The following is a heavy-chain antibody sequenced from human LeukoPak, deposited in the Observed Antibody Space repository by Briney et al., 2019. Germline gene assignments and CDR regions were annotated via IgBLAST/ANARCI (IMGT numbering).Heavy chain of an antibody. Sequence: GRSLRLSCTASGFTFGDYAMSWVRQAPGKGLEWVGFIRSKAYGGTTEYAASVKGRFTISRDDSKSIAYLQMNSLKTEDTAVYYCTRGFPAAGLNIDYWGQGTLVTVSS. V-gene: IGHV3-49*04. CDR2: IRSKAYGGTT. J-gene: IGHJ4*02. CDR1: GFTFGDYA. D-gene: IGHD6-13*01. CDR3: TRGFPAAGLNIDY.